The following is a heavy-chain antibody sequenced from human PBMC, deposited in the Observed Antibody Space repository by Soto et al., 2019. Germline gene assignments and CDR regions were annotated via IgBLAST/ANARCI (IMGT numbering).Heavy chain of an antibody. J-gene: IGHJ4*02. CDR3: AKGWSSSAWDSHYFDS. CDR1: GFTFSNYA. V-gene: IGHV3-23*01. D-gene: IGHD3-3*01. CDR2: VSGSGGAA. Sequence: EVQLLESGGGLVHPGGSLRLSCAASGFTFSNYAMRWVRQAPGKGLEWVAAVSGSGGAAYYADSVKGRFTISRDNAKNTMSLAMNILRADDSAVYYCAKGWSSSAWDSHYFDSWGQGIRVTVSS.